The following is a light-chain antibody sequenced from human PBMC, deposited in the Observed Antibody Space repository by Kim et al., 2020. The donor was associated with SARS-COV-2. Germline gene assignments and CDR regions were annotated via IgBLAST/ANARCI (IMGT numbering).Light chain of an antibody. CDR1: SSNIGSNT. Sequence: QSVLTQPPSTSGTPGQRVTVSCSGSSSNIGSNTVNWYQQHPGAAPKLLIYANDQRPSGVPDRFSGSQSGTSASLAISGLQSEDEADYYCVAWYDSLSGWEFGGGTQLTVL. J-gene: IGLJ3*02. V-gene: IGLV1-44*01. CDR2: AND. CDR3: VAWYDSLSGWE.